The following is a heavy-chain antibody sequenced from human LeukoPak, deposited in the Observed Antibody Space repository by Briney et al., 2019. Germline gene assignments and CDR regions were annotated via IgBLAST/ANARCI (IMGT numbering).Heavy chain of an antibody. CDR3: AHRDTTMVRVDY. Sequence: GGSLRLSCAASGFTFKNASMSWVRQAPGKGLEWVGRIRSKTNGGTTDYAAPAKGRFTISRDDSKNTLYLQMNSLTAEDTAVYFCAHRDTTMVRVDYWGQGSLVTVSS. D-gene: IGHD5-18*01. J-gene: IGHJ4*02. CDR1: GFTFKNAS. V-gene: IGHV3-15*01. CDR2: IRSKTNGGTT.